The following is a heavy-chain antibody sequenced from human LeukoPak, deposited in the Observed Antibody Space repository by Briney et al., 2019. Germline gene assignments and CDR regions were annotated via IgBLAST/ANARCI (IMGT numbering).Heavy chain of an antibody. J-gene: IGHJ5*02. Sequence: ASVKVSCKASGYTFTGYYMHWVRQAPGQGLEWMGRINPNSGGTNYAQKFQGRVTMTRDTSISTAYMELSRLRSDDTAVYYCARDASHSSSWYESWFDPWGQGTLVTVSS. CDR2: INPNSGGT. V-gene: IGHV1-2*06. CDR3: ARDASHSSSWYESWFDP. D-gene: IGHD6-13*01. CDR1: GYTFTGYY.